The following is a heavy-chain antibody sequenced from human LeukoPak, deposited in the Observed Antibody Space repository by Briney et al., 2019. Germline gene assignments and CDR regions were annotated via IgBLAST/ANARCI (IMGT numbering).Heavy chain of an antibody. CDR2: INHSGST. V-gene: IGHV4-34*01. CDR3: ARGTPNPTYSNYGY. Sequence: GSLRLSCAASGFTVSSNYMSWIRQPPGKGLEWIGEINHSGSTNYNPSLKSRVTISVDTSKNQFSLKLSSVIAADTAVCYCARGTPNPTYSNYGYWGQGTLVTVSS. CDR1: GFTVSSNY. D-gene: IGHD4-11*01. J-gene: IGHJ4*02.